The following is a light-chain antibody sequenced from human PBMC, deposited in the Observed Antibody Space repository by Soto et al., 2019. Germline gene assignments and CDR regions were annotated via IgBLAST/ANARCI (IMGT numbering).Light chain of an antibody. V-gene: IGKV1-9*01. CDR3: QQLNGYPLT. J-gene: IGKJ4*01. Sequence: DIQLTQSPSFLSASVGDRATITCRASQSISSYLAWYQQKPGKAPNLLIYTASTLQSGVPSRFSGSGSGTEFTLTISSLQPEDFATYYCQQLNGYPLTFGGGTKVEIK. CDR1: QSISSY. CDR2: TAS.